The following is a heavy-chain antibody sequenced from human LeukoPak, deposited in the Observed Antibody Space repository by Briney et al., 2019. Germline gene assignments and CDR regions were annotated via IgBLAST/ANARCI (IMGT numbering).Heavy chain of an antibody. CDR3: ARDLVDSSGCFDY. D-gene: IGHD6-19*01. J-gene: IGHJ4*02. Sequence: PGGSLRLSCAASGFTFSSYAMSWVRQAPGKGLEWVSAISGSGGSTYYADSVKGRFTISRDNSKNTLYLQMNSLRAEDTAVYYCARDLVDSSGCFDYWGQGTLVTVSS. V-gene: IGHV3-23*01. CDR2: ISGSGGST. CDR1: GFTFSSYA.